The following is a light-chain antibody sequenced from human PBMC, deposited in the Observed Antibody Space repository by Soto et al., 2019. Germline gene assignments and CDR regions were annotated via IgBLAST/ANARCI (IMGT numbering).Light chain of an antibody. V-gene: IGLV2-14*01. CDR2: EVS. CDR3: SSYTSSSTPSVV. Sequence: QSALTQPASVSGSPGQSITISCTGTSSDAGGYNYVSWYQQHPGKAPKLMIYEVSNRPSGVSNRFSGSKSGNTASLTISGLQAEDEADYYCSSYTSSSTPSVVFGGGTKLTVL. J-gene: IGLJ2*01. CDR1: SSDAGGYNY.